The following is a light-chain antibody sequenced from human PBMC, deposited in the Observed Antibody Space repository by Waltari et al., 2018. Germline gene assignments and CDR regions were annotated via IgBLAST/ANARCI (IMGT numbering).Light chain of an antibody. CDR2: GAS. CDR1: QSVSRA. J-gene: IGKJ1*01. V-gene: IGKV3-20*01. Sequence: EIVLTQSPGTLSLSPGERATLSCRTSQSVSRALAWYQQNPGQAPRLLIYGASSRATGISDKFSGSGSGTDFSLTISSVEPEDFAVYYCQQYVRLPVTFGQGTKVEVK. CDR3: QQYVRLPVT.